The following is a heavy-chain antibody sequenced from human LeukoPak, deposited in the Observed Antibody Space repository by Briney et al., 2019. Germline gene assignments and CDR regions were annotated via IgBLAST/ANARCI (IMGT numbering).Heavy chain of an antibody. Sequence: ASVKVSCKASGYTFTSYGISWVRQAPGQGLEWMGWISAYNGNTNYAQKLQGRVTMTTDTSTSTAYMELRSLRSDDTAVYYCARAREGYCSSTSCYYFDYWGQGTLVTVSS. CDR3: ARAREGYCSSTSCYYFDY. CDR2: ISAYNGNT. CDR1: GYTFTSYG. J-gene: IGHJ4*02. V-gene: IGHV1-18*01. D-gene: IGHD2-2*01.